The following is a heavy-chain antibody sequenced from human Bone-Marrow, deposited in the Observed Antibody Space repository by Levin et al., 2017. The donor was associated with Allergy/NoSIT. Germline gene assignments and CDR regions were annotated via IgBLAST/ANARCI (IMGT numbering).Heavy chain of an antibody. CDR2: IKQDESEK. V-gene: IGHV3-7*01. CDR3: ARISGLTVAANWHWYLGL. J-gene: IGHJ2*01. D-gene: IGHD6-19*01. Sequence: GESLKISCVASGFTFSTYWMSWVRQAPGKGLEWVANIKQDESEKYYVDSVKGRFTVSRDNAKNSLYLQLNSLRVEDTAVYYCARISGLTVAANWHWYLGLWGRGTLVTVSS. CDR1: GFTFSTYW.